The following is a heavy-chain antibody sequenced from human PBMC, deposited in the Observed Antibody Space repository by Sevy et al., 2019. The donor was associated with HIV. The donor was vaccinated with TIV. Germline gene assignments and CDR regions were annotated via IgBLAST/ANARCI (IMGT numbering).Heavy chain of an antibody. CDR2: INHSGST. J-gene: IGHJ6*03. V-gene: IGHV4-34*01. CDR3: AGVPGIAVAGLYYYYYMDV. CDR1: GGSFSGYY. D-gene: IGHD6-19*01. Sequence: SETLSLTCAVYGGSFSGYYWSWIRQPPGKGLEWIGEINHSGSTNYNPSLKSRVTISVDTSKNQFSLKLSSVTAADTAVYYCAGVPGIAVAGLYYYYYMDVWGKGTTVTVSS.